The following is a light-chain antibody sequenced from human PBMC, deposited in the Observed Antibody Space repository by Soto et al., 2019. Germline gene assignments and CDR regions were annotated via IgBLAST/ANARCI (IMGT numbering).Light chain of an antibody. CDR1: QNINNNY. Sequence: EIVLTQSPGTLSLSPGEGATLSCRASQNINNNYLAWYQQEPGQAPSLLINCASSRATGIPDRFSGSGSGTDFTVNISRLEPEEFAVYYCQQYTTSLLTFGGGTKVEIK. V-gene: IGKV3-20*01. CDR2: CAS. CDR3: QQYTTSLLT. J-gene: IGKJ4*02.